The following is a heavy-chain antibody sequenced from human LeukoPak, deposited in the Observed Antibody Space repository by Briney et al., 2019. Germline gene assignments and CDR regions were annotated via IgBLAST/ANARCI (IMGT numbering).Heavy chain of an antibody. CDR1: GFTFSRYG. Sequence: PGGSLRLSCAASGFTFSRYGMSWVRQAPGKGLEWVPAISGSGGTTYYTDSVKGRFTISRDNSKNTLYLQMNSLRAEDTAVYYCAKHPKRYSGSWSATGYWGQGTLVTVSS. J-gene: IGHJ4*02. V-gene: IGHV3-23*01. CDR3: AKHPKRYSGSWSATGY. D-gene: IGHD6-13*01. CDR2: ISGSGGTT.